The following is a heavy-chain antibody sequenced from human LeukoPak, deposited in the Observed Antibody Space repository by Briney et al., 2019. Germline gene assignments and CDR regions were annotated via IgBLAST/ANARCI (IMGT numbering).Heavy chain of an antibody. V-gene: IGHV1-18*01. J-gene: IGHJ4*02. CDR1: GYTFTSYG. CDR3: ARDRSSGWTGVFDY. D-gene: IGHD6-19*01. Sequence: GASVKVSCTASGYTFTSYGISWVRQAPGQGLEWMGWISAYNGNTNYAQKLQGRVTMTTDTSTSTAYMEPRSLGSDDTAVYYCARDRSSGWTGVFDYWGQGTLVTVSS. CDR2: ISAYNGNT.